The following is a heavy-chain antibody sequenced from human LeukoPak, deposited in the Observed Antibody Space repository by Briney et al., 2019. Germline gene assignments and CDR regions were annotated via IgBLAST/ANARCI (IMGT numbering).Heavy chain of an antibody. D-gene: IGHD5-24*01. Sequence: PGGSLRLSCAASGFTFSSYAMHWVRQAPGKGLEWVAVISYDGSNKYYADSVKGRFTISRDNSKNTLYLQMNSLRAEDTAVYYCARADGWAFDIWGQGTMVTVSS. CDR2: ISYDGSNK. V-gene: IGHV3-30-3*01. CDR3: ARADGWAFDI. CDR1: GFTFSSYA. J-gene: IGHJ3*02.